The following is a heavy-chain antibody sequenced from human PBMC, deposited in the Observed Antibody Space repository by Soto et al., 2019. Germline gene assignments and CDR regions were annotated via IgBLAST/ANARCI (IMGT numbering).Heavy chain of an antibody. CDR3: ASVFSGEDY. CDR2: IYYSGST. CDR1: GGSISSSSYY. V-gene: IGHV4-39*01. J-gene: IGHJ4*02. D-gene: IGHD1-26*01. Sequence: QLQLQESGPGLVKPSETLSLTCTVSGGSISSSSYYWGWIRQPPGKGLEWIGSIYYSGSTYYNPSLKSRVTMSVDTSKDQFALKLSSVTAADTAVYYCASVFSGEDYGGQGTLVTVSS.